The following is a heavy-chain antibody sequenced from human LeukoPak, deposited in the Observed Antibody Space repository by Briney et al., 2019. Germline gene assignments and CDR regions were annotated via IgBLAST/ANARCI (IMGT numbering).Heavy chain of an antibody. J-gene: IGHJ4*02. Sequence: GGSLRLSCAASRFTFSIYWMSWVRQAPGKGLGWVANIKQDGSDKYYADSVKGRFTISRDNAKNLLYLQMTSLRAEDTAVYYCAKVAKYYYGSETYYFFEHWGQGTPVTASS. D-gene: IGHD3-10*01. CDR3: AKVAKYYYGSETYYFFEH. V-gene: IGHV3-7*01. CDR2: IKQDGSDK. CDR1: RFTFSIYW.